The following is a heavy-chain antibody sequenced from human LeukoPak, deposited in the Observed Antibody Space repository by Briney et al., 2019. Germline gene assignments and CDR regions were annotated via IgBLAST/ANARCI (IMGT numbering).Heavy chain of an antibody. Sequence: GGSLRLSCAVSGITFSSYALSWVRQAPGKGLKWVSAISGSGGITYYADSVKGRFTISRDNSKNTLYLQMNSLRAEDTAVFYCTTSPSFGSSWYTSNYWGQGTLVTVSS. J-gene: IGHJ4*02. CDR2: ISGSGGIT. CDR1: GITFSSYA. CDR3: TTSPSFGSSWYTSNY. V-gene: IGHV3-23*01. D-gene: IGHD6-13*01.